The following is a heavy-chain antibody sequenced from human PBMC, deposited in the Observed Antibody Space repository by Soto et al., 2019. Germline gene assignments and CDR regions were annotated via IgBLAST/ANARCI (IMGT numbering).Heavy chain of an antibody. Sequence: PGGPLRLSCAASGFTLGDSALQLVRQASGKGLEWLGRIGSKGETYATTYAASVKGRFTISRDDSKKTAYLQMNNLESEDTAVYYCSRDDSDWFFNWGRGTLVTVSS. CDR2: IGSKGETYAT. V-gene: IGHV3-73*01. J-gene: IGHJ4*02. D-gene: IGHD3-9*01. CDR1: GFTLGDSA. CDR3: SRDDSDWFFN.